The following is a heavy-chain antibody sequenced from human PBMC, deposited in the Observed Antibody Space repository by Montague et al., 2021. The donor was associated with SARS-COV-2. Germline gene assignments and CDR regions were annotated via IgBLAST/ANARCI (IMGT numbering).Heavy chain of an antibody. CDR1: GGSISSSSYY. D-gene: IGHD3-16*02. Sequence: SETLSLTCTVSGGSISSSSYYWGWIRQPPGKGLEWIGSIYYSGSTYFNPSLKSRVTISVDTSKNQSSLKLSSVTAADTAVYYCARDLIVYDYVWGSYRPYGMDVWGQGTTVTVSS. J-gene: IGHJ6*02. V-gene: IGHV4-39*07. CDR2: IYYSGST. CDR3: ARDLIVYDYVWGSYRPYGMDV.